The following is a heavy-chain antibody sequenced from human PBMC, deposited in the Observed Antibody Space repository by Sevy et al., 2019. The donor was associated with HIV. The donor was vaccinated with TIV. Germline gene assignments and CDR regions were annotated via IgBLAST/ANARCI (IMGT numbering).Heavy chain of an antibody. D-gene: IGHD2-15*01. CDR2: IYWNDDK. CDR1: GFSLSTSGVG. CDR3: AHRPGYCSGGSCYPDWFDP. Sequence: SGPTLVNPTQTLTLTCTFSGFSLSTSGVGVGWIRQPPGKVLEWLALIYWNDDKRYSPSLKSRLTITKDTSKNQVVLTMTNMDPVDTATYYCAHRPGYCSGGSCYPDWFDPWGQGTLVTVSS. J-gene: IGHJ5*02. V-gene: IGHV2-5*01.